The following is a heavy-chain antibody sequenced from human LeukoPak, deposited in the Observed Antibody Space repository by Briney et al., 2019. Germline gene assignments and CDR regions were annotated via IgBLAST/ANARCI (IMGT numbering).Heavy chain of an antibody. Sequence: SETLSLTCTVSGGSISSYYSSWIRQPPGKGLEWIGYIYYSGSTNYNPSLKSRVTISVDTSKNQFSLKLSSVTAADTAVYYCARVQSDYYDSSGYYYFDYWGQGTLVTVSS. D-gene: IGHD3-22*01. V-gene: IGHV4-59*01. J-gene: IGHJ4*02. CDR1: GGSISSYY. CDR2: IYYSGST. CDR3: ARVQSDYYDSSGYYYFDY.